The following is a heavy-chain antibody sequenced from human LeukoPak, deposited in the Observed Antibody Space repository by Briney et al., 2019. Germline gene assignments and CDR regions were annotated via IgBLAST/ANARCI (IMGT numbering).Heavy chain of an antibody. J-gene: IGHJ4*02. V-gene: IGHV2-5*02. CDR2: IYWDDDK. Sequence: SGPTLLKPTQTLTLTYTFSGFSLSTSGGGVGWIRQPPGKALEWLALIYWDDDKRYIPSLKSRLTITKDTSKNQVVLTMTNMDPVDTATYYCAHITYYYDSSGGYYFDCWGQGTLVTVSS. CDR1: GFSLSTSGGG. CDR3: AHITYYYDSSGGYYFDC. D-gene: IGHD3-22*01.